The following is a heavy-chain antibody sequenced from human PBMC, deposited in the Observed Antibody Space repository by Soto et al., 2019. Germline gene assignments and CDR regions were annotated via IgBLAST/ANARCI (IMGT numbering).Heavy chain of an antibody. V-gene: IGHV4-31*03. Sequence: QVQLQESGPGLVKPSQTLSLTCTVSCGSISSGSYYWTWIRQHPGKGLEWIGHIYSTESTNYNPSLKSRLTISVDMSASQFSLKLSSVTVADTAVYYCARSDSSTKTRYYFDRWGQGTLVTVSS. D-gene: IGHD3-22*01. J-gene: IGHJ4*02. CDR2: IYSTEST. CDR1: CGSISSGSYY. CDR3: ARSDSSTKTRYYFDR.